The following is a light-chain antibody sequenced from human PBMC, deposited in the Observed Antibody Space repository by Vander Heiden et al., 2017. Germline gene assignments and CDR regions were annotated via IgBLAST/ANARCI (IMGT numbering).Light chain of an antibody. CDR1: QGINTF. V-gene: IGKV1-16*01. J-gene: IGKJ5*01. CDR2: GAS. CDR3: QQYDTFPIT. Sequence: DIQMTQSPSSLSASVGDRVTFTCRASQGINTFLGWFQQKPGKAPKSLIYGASTLQSGVPSRFSGSGSGTYFTLTISSLQPEDFATYYCQQYDTFPITLGQGTRLEIK.